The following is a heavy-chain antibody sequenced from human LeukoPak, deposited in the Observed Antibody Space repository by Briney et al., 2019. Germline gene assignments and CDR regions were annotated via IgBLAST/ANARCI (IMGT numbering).Heavy chain of an antibody. Sequence: GASVKVSCKASGDTFIRYGISWVRQAPGQGLEWMGIINPSGGSTSYAQKFQGRVTMTRDTSISTAYMELSRLRSDDTAVYYCGREGGGELPSDYWGQGTLVTVSS. CDR1: GDTFIRYG. V-gene: IGHV1-46*01. CDR3: GREGGGELPSDY. CDR2: INPSGGST. J-gene: IGHJ4*02. D-gene: IGHD1-26*01.